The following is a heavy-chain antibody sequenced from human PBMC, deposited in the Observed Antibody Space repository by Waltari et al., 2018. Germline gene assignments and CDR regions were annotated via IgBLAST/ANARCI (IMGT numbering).Heavy chain of an antibody. V-gene: IGHV4-59*11. CDR2: IYYSGST. Sequence: QVQLQESGPGLVKPSETLSLTCTVSGGSISSHYWSWIRQPPGKGLEWIGYIYYSGSTNYNPSLKSRVTISVDTSKNQFSLKLSSVTAADTAVCYCARGGYWYFDLWGRGTLVTVSS. CDR1: GGSISSHY. CDR3: ARGGYWYFDL. J-gene: IGHJ2*01.